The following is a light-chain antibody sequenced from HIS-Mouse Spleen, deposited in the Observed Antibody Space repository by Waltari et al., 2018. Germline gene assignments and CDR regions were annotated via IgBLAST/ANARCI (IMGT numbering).Light chain of an antibody. CDR3: QQYNSYPLT. J-gene: IGKJ4*01. Sequence: DIHMTQSPSSLSASVGYSVTITCRSSQDISSWLAWYQQKPEKAAKPLIYAASRLQSGVPSRFSGSGSGTDFTLTISSLQPEDFATYYCQQYNSYPLTFGGGTKVEIK. CDR1: QDISSW. V-gene: IGKV1D-16*01. CDR2: AAS.